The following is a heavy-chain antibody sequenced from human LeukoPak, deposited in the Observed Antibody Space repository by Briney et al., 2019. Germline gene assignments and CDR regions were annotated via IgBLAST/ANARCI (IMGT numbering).Heavy chain of an antibody. Sequence: GSLRLSCAASGFTFSSYSMNWIRQAPGKGLEWIGSIHYSGNTYYNPSLKSRVTISVDTSKNQFSLKLSSLTAADTAVYYCARLKKERFGELFSRLTSTPRYYFDYWGQGTQVTVSS. CDR2: IHYSGNT. CDR3: ARLKKERFGELFSRLTSTPRYYFDY. V-gene: IGHV4-59*05. J-gene: IGHJ4*02. CDR1: GFTFSSYS. D-gene: IGHD3-10*01.